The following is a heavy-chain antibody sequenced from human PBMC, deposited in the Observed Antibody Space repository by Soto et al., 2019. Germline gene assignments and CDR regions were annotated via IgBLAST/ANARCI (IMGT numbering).Heavy chain of an antibody. CDR2: IYYSGST. D-gene: IGHD6-19*01. Sequence: PSETLSLTCTVSGGSISSYYWSWIRQPPGKRLEWIGYIYYSGSTNYNPSLKSRVTISVDTSKNQFSLKLSSVTAADTAVYCCARVNSSGWYGRVDYWGQGILVTVSS. CDR1: GGSISSYY. CDR3: ARVNSSGWYGRVDY. V-gene: IGHV4-59*01. J-gene: IGHJ4*02.